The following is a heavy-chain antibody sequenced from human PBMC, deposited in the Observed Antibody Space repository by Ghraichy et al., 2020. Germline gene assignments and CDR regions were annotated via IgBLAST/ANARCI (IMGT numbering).Heavy chain of an antibody. V-gene: IGHV1-69*13. D-gene: IGHD3-22*01. CDR2: IIPIFGTA. J-gene: IGHJ4*02. CDR1: GGTFSSYA. CDR3: ARSYYYDSSGYRPFDY. Sequence: SVKVSFKASGGTFSSYAISWVRQAPGQGLEWMGGIIPIFGTANYAQKFQGRVTITADESTSTAYMELSSLRSEDTAVYYCARSYYYDSSGYRPFDYWGQGTLVTVSS.